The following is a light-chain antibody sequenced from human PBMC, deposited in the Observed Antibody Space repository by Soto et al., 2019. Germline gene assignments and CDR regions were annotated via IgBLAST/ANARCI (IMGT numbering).Light chain of an antibody. V-gene: IGKV1-33*01. Sequence: DIQMTQSPSSLSASVGDRVTITCQASQDISNYLNWYHQKPGKAPKLLIYDASHLETGVPSRFSGSGSGTDFTFTISSPQPEDIATYYCQQYDNLPLTFGGGTKVEIK. J-gene: IGKJ4*01. CDR2: DAS. CDR1: QDISNY. CDR3: QQYDNLPLT.